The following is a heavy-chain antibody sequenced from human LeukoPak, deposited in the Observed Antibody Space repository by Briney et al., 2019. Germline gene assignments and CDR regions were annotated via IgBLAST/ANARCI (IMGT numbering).Heavy chain of an antibody. Sequence: SGTLSLTCTVSGASLSSGGLLWGWMPPPPGVGLVWIGNIYYSGSTNYNASLQSRVTISLDMSRNQISLNLNSVTAADTAVYYCARGLWDNGDRFEYWGPGTLVTVSS. CDR1: GASLSSGGLL. CDR3: ARGLWDNGDRFEY. CDR2: IYYSGST. J-gene: IGHJ4*02. V-gene: IGHV4-61*08. D-gene: IGHD4-17*01.